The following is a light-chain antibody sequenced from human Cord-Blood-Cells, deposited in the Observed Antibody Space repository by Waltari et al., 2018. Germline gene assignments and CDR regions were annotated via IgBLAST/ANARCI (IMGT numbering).Light chain of an antibody. J-gene: IGLJ2*01. V-gene: IGLV3-1*01. CDR1: KLGDKY. CDR3: QAWDSSTVV. CDR2: QDS. Sequence: SYELPQPPSVSVSPGQTASIPCSADKLGDKYACWYQQKPGQSPVLVIYQDSKRPSGIPERFSGSNSGNTATLTISGTQAMDEADYYCQAWDSSTVVFGGGTKLTVL.